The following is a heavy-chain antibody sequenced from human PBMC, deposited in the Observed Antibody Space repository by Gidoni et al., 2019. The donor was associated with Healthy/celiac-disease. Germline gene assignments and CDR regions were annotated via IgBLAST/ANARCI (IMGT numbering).Heavy chain of an antibody. V-gene: IGHV4-30-2*01. CDR1: GGSISSGGYS. J-gene: IGHJ3*02. D-gene: IGHD4-17*01. CDR2: IYHSGST. CDR3: ARDRGYGDDDAFDI. Sequence: QLQLQESGSGLVKPSQTLSLTCAVSGGSISSGGYSWSWIRQPPGKGLEWIGYIYHSGSTYYNPSLKSRVTISVDRSKNQFSLKLSSVTAADTAVYYCARDRGYGDDDAFDIWGQGTMVTVSS.